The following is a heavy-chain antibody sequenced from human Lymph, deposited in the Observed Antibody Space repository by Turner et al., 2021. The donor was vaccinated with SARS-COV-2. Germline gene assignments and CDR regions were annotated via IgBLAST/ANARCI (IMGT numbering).Heavy chain of an antibody. CDR2: MDPNSGNT. V-gene: IGHV1-8*01. CDR1: GYTFTRYD. CDR3: ARAAQLTVWFDP. Sequence: QVQLFQSVAEVNKPGSSVQVSCMASGYTFTRYDINWVRQATGQGLEWMGWMDPNSGNTGDAQKFQGRVTMTRNTSISTAYMELSSMRSEDTAVYYCARAAQLTVWFDPWGQGTLVTVSS. D-gene: IGHD3-9*01. J-gene: IGHJ5*02.